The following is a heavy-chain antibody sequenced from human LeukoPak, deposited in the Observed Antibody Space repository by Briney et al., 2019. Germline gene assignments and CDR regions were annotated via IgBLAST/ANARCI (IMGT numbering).Heavy chain of an antibody. CDR2: ISAYNGNT. CDR1: GYTFTSYA. D-gene: IGHD1-7*01. Sequence: ASEKVSCKASGYTFTSYAINWVRQAPGQGLEWMGWISAYNGNTNYAQKLQGRVTMTTDTSTNTAYMELRSLRSDDTAVYYCARMGWNYVAYFDYWGQGILVTVSS. V-gene: IGHV1-18*01. CDR3: ARMGWNYVAYFDY. J-gene: IGHJ4*02.